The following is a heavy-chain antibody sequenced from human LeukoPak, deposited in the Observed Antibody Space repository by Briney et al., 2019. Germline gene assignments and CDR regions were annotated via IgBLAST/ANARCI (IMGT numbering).Heavy chain of an antibody. CDR1: GGSISSHY. D-gene: IGHD2-15*01. CDR3: ARRYCSGGSCYSVRQYYFDY. V-gene: IGHV4-59*11. Sequence: PSETLSLTCTVSGGSISSHYWSWIRQPPGKGLEWIGYIYYSGSTNYNPSLKSRVTRSVDTSKNQFSLKLSSVTAADTAVYYCARRYCSGGSCYSVRQYYFDYWGQGTLVTVSS. CDR2: IYYSGST. J-gene: IGHJ4*02.